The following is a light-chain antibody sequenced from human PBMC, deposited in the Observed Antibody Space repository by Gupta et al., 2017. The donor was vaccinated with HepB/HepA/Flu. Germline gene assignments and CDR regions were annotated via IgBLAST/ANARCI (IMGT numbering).Light chain of an antibody. Sequence: SFELIQPPSVSVSAGQTASITCSGDKLGDKYACWYQQKPGQSPVLVIYQDSKRPSGIPERFSGSNSGNTATLTISGTQAMDEADYYCQAWDSSTALVFGGGTKLTVL. J-gene: IGLJ2*01. V-gene: IGLV3-1*01. CDR2: QDS. CDR1: KLGDKY. CDR3: QAWDSSTALV.